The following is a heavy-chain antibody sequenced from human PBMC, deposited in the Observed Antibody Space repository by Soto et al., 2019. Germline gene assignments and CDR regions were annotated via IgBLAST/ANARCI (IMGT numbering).Heavy chain of an antibody. J-gene: IGHJ5*02. CDR3: ARMATFGSLNWFDP. CDR1: GYSFTNND. CDR2: MNPGSGDT. Sequence: QVQLVQSGAEVREPGASVKVSCKASGYSFTNNDVSWVRQATGQGLEWMGWMNPGSGDTGYAQKFQGRVTMTRDISIATAYMELSSLRSDDTAIYYCARMATFGSLNWFDPWGQGTLLTVSS. D-gene: IGHD3-16*01. V-gene: IGHV1-8*01.